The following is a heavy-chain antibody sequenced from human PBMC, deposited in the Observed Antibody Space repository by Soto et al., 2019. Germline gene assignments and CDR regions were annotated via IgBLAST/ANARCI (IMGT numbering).Heavy chain of an antibody. CDR2: IYHSGST. J-gene: IGHJ5*02. D-gene: IGHD6-6*01. V-gene: IGHV4-4*02. Sequence: QVQLQESGPGLVKPSGTLSLTCAVSGGSISSSNWWCWVRQPPGKGLEWIGEIYHSGSTNYNPSLKSRVTIAVDKSKNQFSLKLSSVTAADTAVYYCARDLTYSSSSDNWFDPWGQGTLVTVSS. CDR3: ARDLTYSSSSDNWFDP. CDR1: GGSISSSNW.